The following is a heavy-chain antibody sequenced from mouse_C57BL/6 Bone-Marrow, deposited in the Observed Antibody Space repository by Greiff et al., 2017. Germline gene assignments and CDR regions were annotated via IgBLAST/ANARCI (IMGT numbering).Heavy chain of an antibody. CDR1: GFNIKDDY. CDR2: IDPENGDT. CDR3: TTRDYSNPSAY. D-gene: IGHD2-5*01. V-gene: IGHV14-4*01. J-gene: IGHJ3*01. Sequence: EVQLQQSGAELVRPGASVKLSCTASGFNIKDDYMHWVKQRPEQGLEWIGWIDPENGDTEYASKFQGKATIPADTSSNTAYLQLSSLTSEDTAVYYCTTRDYSNPSAYWGQGTLVTVSA.